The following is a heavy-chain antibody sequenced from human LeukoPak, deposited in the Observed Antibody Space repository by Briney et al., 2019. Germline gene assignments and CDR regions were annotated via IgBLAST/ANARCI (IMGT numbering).Heavy chain of an antibody. CDR2: IIPIFGTA. Sequence: GASVKVSCKASGGTFSSYAISWVRQAPGQGLEWMGGIIPIFGTANYAQKCQGRVTFTADNSTSTAYSELSSLSSEDTAVYYCARDRLEHYYDSSGYYFDYWGQGTLVTVSS. J-gene: IGHJ4*02. D-gene: IGHD3-22*01. V-gene: IGHV1-69*06. CDR1: GGTFSSYA. CDR3: ARDRLEHYYDSSGYYFDY.